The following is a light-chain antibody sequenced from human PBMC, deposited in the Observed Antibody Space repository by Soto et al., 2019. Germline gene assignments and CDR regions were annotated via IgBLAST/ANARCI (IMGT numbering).Light chain of an antibody. V-gene: IGKV3-15*01. CDR2: DTS. Sequence: DMEMTQSPATLSVSPGERATLSCRASQSLNNNLAWYQQKPGQTPRLLIYDTSTRATGIPARFSGSGSETEFTLTISSLQSEDFGVYYCQQYKNWPRTFGPGTKVEI. CDR1: QSLNNN. J-gene: IGKJ1*01. CDR3: QQYKNWPRT.